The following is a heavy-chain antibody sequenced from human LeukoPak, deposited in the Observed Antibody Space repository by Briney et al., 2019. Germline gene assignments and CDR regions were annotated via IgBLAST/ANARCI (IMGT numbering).Heavy chain of an antibody. CDR2: ISGSGGST. Sequence: PGGSLRLSCAASGFTFSRYAMSWVRQAPGKGLEWVSAISGSGGSTYYADSVKGRFTISRDNSKNTLYLQMNSLRAEDTAVYYCARQYCGGDCRFDYWGQGTLVTVSS. V-gene: IGHV3-23*01. J-gene: IGHJ4*02. CDR3: ARQYCGGDCRFDY. D-gene: IGHD2-21*02. CDR1: GFTFSRYA.